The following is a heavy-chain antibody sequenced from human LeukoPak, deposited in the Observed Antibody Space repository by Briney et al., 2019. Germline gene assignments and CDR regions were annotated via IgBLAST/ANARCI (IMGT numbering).Heavy chain of an antibody. V-gene: IGHV1-58*02. CDR2: IVVGSGNT. Sequence: GTSVTVSCKASGFTFTSSAMQWVRQARGQRLEWIGWIVVGSGNTNYAQKFQGRVTITRDMSTSTAYMELSSLRSEDTAVYYCAASPSRDGYNYWLINAFDIWGQGTMVTVSS. D-gene: IGHD5-24*01. CDR3: AASPSRDGYNYWLINAFDI. J-gene: IGHJ3*02. CDR1: GFTFTSSA.